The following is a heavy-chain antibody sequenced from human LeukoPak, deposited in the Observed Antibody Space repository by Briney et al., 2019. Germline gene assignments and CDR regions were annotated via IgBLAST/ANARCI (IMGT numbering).Heavy chain of an antibody. Sequence: GRSLRLSCAASGFTFDDYAMHWVRQAPGKGLEWVSGISWNSGSIGYADSVKGRFTISRDNAKNSLYLQMNSLRAEDTAVYYCAKDGLLWFGELFRAPYYYYMDVWGKGTTVTISS. J-gene: IGHJ6*03. D-gene: IGHD3-10*01. CDR1: GFTFDDYA. V-gene: IGHV3-9*01. CDR2: ISWNSGSI. CDR3: AKDGLLWFGELFRAPYYYYMDV.